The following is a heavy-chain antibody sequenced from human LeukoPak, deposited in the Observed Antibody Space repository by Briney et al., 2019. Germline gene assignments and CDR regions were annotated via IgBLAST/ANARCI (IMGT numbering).Heavy chain of an antibody. Sequence: GASVKVSCKASGYHFTGYHVHWVRQAPGQGLEWMGRISTDSGDADIAQKFQGRVTMTRDTSISTAYMELSRLTSDDSAVYYCAGLGSTVKGWIDPWGQGTSVTVSS. J-gene: IGHJ5*02. V-gene: IGHV1-2*02. CDR1: GYHFTGYH. CDR3: AGLGSTVKGWIDP. CDR2: ISTDSGDA. D-gene: IGHD5/OR15-5a*01.